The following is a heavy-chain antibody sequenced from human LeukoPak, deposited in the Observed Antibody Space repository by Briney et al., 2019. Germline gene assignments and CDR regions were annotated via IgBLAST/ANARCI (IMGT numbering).Heavy chain of an antibody. CDR2: INHSGST. CDR1: GGSFSGYY. Sequence: SETLSLTCSVYGGSFSGYYWSWIRQPPGKGLEWIGEINHSGSTNYNPSLKSRVTISVDTSKNQFSLKLSSVTAADTAVYYCARGRYSSGWYIARWFDPWGQGTLVTVSS. J-gene: IGHJ5*02. V-gene: IGHV4-34*01. CDR3: ARGRYSSGWYIARWFDP. D-gene: IGHD6-19*01.